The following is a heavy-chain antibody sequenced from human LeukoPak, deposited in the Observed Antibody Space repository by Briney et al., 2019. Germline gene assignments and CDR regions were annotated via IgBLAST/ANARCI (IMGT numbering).Heavy chain of an antibody. J-gene: IGHJ4*02. CDR3: AKEPGGVVVITVSNVQLSNYFDY. Sequence: PGGSLSFSGAASGFTLSTLPWSRLPPAQGKGRKWVSTINGGGASHSYEDPGRGPFTIYRDNSKNTLYLQMNSLRVEDTAVYYCAKEPGGVVVITVSNVQLSNYFDYWGQGTLVTVSS. CDR1: GFTLSTLP. D-gene: IGHD3-22*01. V-gene: IGHV3-23*01. CDR2: INGGGASH.